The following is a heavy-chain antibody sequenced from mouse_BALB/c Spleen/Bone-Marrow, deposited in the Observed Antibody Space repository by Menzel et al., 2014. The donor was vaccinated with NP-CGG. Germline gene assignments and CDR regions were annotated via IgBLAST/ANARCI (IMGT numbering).Heavy chain of an antibody. D-gene: IGHD2-2*01. CDR1: GYTFSNYW. CDR3: ARSGYGYYAMDY. J-gene: IGHJ4*01. Sequence: QVQLQQSGAELMKPGASVKISCKATGYTFSNYWIEWIKQRPGHGLEWIGEILPGGGSTKYNEKFKDKATFTADTSSXTAFMQLSSLTSEDSAVYYCARSGYGYYAMDYWGQGTSVPGSS. CDR2: ILPGGGST. V-gene: IGHV1-9*01.